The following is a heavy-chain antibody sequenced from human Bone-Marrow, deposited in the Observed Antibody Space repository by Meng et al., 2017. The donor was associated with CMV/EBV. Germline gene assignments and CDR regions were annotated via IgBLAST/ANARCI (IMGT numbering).Heavy chain of an antibody. CDR1: GVSVSSDTYY. CDR3: ARVYGSGSYENFYYNGMDV. V-gene: IGHV4-61*01. J-gene: IGHJ6*02. D-gene: IGHD3-10*01. CDR2: IYYSGTT. Sequence: SETLSLTCTVSGVSVSSDTYYWSWIRQPPGKGLEWIGYIYYSGTTNYNPSLKSRVTISVDTSKNLFSLKLSSVTAADTAVYYCARVYGSGSYENFYYNGMDVWGQGTTVTVSS.